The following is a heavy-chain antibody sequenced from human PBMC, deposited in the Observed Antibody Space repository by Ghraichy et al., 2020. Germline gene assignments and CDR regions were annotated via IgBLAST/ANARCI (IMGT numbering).Heavy chain of an antibody. J-gene: IGHJ6*02. CDR1: GFTFSSYG. V-gene: IGHV3-23*01. Sequence: ESLNISCVGSGFTFSSYGMSWVRQAPGKGPEWVSGISHRGDITYYADSVKGRFSISRDNSKNTLSLQMNSLRGEDTAVYFCASRGTVWGQGTTVTVSS. CDR3: ASRGTV. CDR2: ISHRGDIT. D-gene: IGHD3-10*01.